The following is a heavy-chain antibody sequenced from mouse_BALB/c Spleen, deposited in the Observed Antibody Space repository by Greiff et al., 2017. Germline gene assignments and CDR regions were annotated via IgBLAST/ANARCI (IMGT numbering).Heavy chain of an antibody. CDR1: GFTFSDYY. CDR3: ARDPNYGSSSYYAMDY. D-gene: IGHD1-1*01. V-gene: IGHV5-4*02. CDR2: ISDGGSYT. J-gene: IGHJ4*01. Sequence: EVQLQESGGGLVKPGGSLKLSCAASGFTFSDYYMYWVRQTPEKRLEWVATISDGGSYTYYPDSVKGRFTISRDNAKNNLYLQMSSLKSEDTAMYYCARDPNYGSSSYYAMDYWGQGTSVTVSS.